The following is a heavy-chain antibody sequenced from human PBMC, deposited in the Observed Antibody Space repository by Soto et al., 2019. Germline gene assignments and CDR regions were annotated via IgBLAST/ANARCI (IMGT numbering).Heavy chain of an antibody. V-gene: IGHV3-23*01. CDR1: GFTFSSYA. D-gene: IGHD4-17*01. J-gene: IGHJ4*02. CDR3: AKSYYGDYLLGY. Sequence: EVQLLESGGGLVQPGGSLRLSCAASGFTFSSYAMSWVRQAPGKGLEWVSAISGSGGSTYYADSGKGRFTISRDNSKNTLYLQMNSLSAEDTAVYYCAKSYYGDYLLGYWGQGTLVTVSS. CDR2: ISGSGGST.